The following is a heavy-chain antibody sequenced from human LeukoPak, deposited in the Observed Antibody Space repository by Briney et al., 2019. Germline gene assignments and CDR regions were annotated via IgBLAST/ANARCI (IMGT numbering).Heavy chain of an antibody. CDR2: ISAYNGNT. CDR3: ARFDFWSGYYPYYYYGMDV. CDR1: GYTFTSYG. V-gene: IGHV1-18*01. J-gene: IGHJ6*02. D-gene: IGHD3-3*01. Sequence: GASVTVSCKASGYTFTSYGISWVRQAPGQGLEWMGWISAYNGNTNYAQKLQGRVTMTTDTSTSTAYMELRSLRSDDTAVYYCARFDFWSGYYPYYYYGMDVWGQGTTVTVSS.